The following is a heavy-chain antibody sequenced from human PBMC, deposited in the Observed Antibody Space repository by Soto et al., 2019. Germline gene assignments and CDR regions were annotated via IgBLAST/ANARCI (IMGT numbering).Heavy chain of an antibody. D-gene: IGHD3-10*01. CDR2: IYYSGST. J-gene: IGHJ4*02. CDR3: ARKPMRLLYVDS. CDR1: GASISSGGHY. Sequence: PSETLSLTCSVSGASISSGGHYWSWIRQHPGKGLEWIGYIYYSGSTYYNPSLKSRVTILVDTSKNQFSLKLTSVTAADTAVYHCARKPMRLLYVDSWGQGTLVTVSS. V-gene: IGHV4-31*03.